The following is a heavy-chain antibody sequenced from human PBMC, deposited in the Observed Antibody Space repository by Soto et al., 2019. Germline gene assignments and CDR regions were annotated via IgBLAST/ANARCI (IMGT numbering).Heavy chain of an antibody. V-gene: IGHV4-39*01. Sequence: SETLSLTCTVSGGSISSSSYYWGWIRQPPGKGLEWIGSIYYSGSTYYNPSLKSRVTISVDTSKNQFSLKLSSVTAADTAVYYCARAVIGKNYYYYGMDVWGQGTTVTVSS. CDR3: ARAVIGKNYYYYGMDV. CDR2: IYYSGST. D-gene: IGHD2-21*01. J-gene: IGHJ6*02. CDR1: GGSISSSSYY.